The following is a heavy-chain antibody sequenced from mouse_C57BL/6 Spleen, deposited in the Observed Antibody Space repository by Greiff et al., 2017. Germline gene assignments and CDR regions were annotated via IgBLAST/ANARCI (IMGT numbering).Heavy chain of an antibody. Sequence: VQLQQSGAELVKPGASVKISCKASGYAFSSYWMNWVKQRPGKGLEWIGQIYPGDGDTNYNGKFKGKATLTADKSSSTAYMQLSSLTSEDSAVYFCARRTYSNYPYAMDYWGQGTSVTVSS. D-gene: IGHD2-5*01. CDR1: GYAFSSYW. CDR3: ARRTYSNYPYAMDY. J-gene: IGHJ4*01. CDR2: IYPGDGDT. V-gene: IGHV1-80*01.